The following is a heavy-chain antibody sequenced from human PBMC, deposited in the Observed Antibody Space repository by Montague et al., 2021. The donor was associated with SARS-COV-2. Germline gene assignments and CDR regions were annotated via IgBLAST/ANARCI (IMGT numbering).Heavy chain of an antibody. CDR1: GFPLSTSGMC. Sequence: PALVKPTQTLTLTCTFSGFPLSTSGMCVSWIRQPPGKALEWLALIDWDDDKYYSTSLKTRLTISKDTSKNQVVLTMTSMDPVDTATYYCARIRDYDILTGSYSGFDYWGQGTLVTVSS. V-gene: IGHV2-70*01. CDR3: ARIRDYDILTGSYSGFDY. J-gene: IGHJ4*02. D-gene: IGHD3-9*01. CDR2: IDWDDDK.